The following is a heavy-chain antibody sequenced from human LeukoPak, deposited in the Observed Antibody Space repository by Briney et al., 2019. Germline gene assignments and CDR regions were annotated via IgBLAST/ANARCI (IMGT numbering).Heavy chain of an antibody. J-gene: IGHJ5*02. Sequence: PGGSLRLSCAASGFTFSSYEMNWVRQAPGKGLEWVSYISSSGSTIYYADSVKGRLTISRDNAKNSLYLQMNSLRAEDTAVYYCARGGSGGNLYNWFDPWGQGTLVTVSS. CDR3: ARGGSGGNLYNWFDP. V-gene: IGHV3-48*03. CDR1: GFTFSSYE. CDR2: ISSSGSTI. D-gene: IGHD4-23*01.